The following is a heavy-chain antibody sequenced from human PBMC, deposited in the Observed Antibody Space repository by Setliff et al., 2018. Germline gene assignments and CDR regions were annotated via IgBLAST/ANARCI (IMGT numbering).Heavy chain of an antibody. D-gene: IGHD6-6*01. V-gene: IGHV3-30*07. CDR2: TSYDGGIE. CDR3: ARDRDDGSSFAEYFQH. J-gene: IGHJ1*01. CDR1: GFTFSTYA. Sequence: SGGSLRLSCAASGFTFSTYALHWFRQAPGKGLEWVALTSYDGGIEDYADSVYGRFTVSRDNSKNTLYLQMNSLRVEDTAVYYCARDRDDGSSFAEYFQHWGQGTLVTVSS.